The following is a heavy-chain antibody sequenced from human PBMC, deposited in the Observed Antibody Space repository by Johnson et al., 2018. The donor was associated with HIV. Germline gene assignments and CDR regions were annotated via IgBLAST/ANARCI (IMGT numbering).Heavy chain of an antibody. V-gene: IGHV3-33*01. CDR3: ARDHGWSRGWLFDAFDI. D-gene: IGHD6-19*01. CDR2: IWYDGSNK. CDR1: GFTFSSYG. J-gene: IGHJ3*02. Sequence: QMQLVESGGGVVQPGRSLRLSCAASGFTFSSYGMHWVRQAPGKGLEWVAVIWYDGSNKYYADSVKGRFTISRDNAKNSLYLQMNSLRPEDTAVYYCARDHGWSRGWLFDAFDIWGQGTMVTVSS.